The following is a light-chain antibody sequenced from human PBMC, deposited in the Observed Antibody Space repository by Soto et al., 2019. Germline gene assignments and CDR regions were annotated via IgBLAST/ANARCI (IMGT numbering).Light chain of an antibody. CDR2: GAS. J-gene: IGKJ1*01. V-gene: IGKV3-15*01. Sequence: EIVMTQSPATLSVSPGERVSLSGRASQSISSSLAWYQQRPGQPPRLLIYGASTRATGIPARFSGSGSGTEFTLTINSLQSEDFAVYYCQQYNNWPRTFGQGTKVDIK. CDR1: QSISSS. CDR3: QQYNNWPRT.